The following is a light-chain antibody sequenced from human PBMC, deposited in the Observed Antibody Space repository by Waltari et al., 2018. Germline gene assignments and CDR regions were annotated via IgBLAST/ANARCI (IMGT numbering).Light chain of an antibody. CDR3: QQYNSYWT. V-gene: IGKV1-5*03. Sequence: DIQMTQSPSTLSASVGDRVTITCRASQSISSWLAWYQQKPGKAPKLLIYKASSLESGGPSRCSGSGTGTEFTLTISSLQPDDFATCYCQQYNSYWTFGQGTKVEIK. J-gene: IGKJ1*01. CDR1: QSISSW. CDR2: KAS.